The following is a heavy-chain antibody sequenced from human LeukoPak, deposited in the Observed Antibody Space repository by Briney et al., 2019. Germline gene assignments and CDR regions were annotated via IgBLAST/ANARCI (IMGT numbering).Heavy chain of an antibody. CDR3: VRKGQSEDFGKPD. Sequence: GGSLRLSCAASGFTFSIFVMHWVRQAPGKGLECVSTITTSGDNTHYADSVKGRFTISRDNSKRMLYLQMNSLKAEDTAVYYCVRKGQSEDFGKPDWGQGTLVTVSS. CDR1: GFTFSIFV. J-gene: IGHJ4*02. V-gene: IGHV3-23*01. CDR2: ITTSGDNT. D-gene: IGHD3-10*01.